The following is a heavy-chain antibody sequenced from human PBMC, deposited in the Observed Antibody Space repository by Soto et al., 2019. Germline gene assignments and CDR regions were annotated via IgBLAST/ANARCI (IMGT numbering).Heavy chain of an antibody. CDR1: GFTFSSYP. CDR3: ARSHSSSWHWFDP. J-gene: IGHJ5*02. Sequence: QVQLVESGGGVVQPGRSLRLSCAASGFTFSSYPMHWVRQAPGKGPEWVAVISVNGNNIHYGESVKGQFTISRDNSKNNLYLKMSSRRVEDTAVYYCARSHSSSWHWFDPWGQGTLVTVSS. V-gene: IGHV3-30-3*01. D-gene: IGHD6-13*01. CDR2: ISVNGNNI.